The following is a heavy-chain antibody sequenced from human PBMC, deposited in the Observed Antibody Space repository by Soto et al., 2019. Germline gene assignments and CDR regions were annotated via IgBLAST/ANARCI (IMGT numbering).Heavy chain of an antibody. V-gene: IGHV4-59*01. CDR1: GGSISSYY. Sequence: SETLSLTCTVSGGSISSYYWSWIRQPPGKGLEWIGYIYYSGSTNYNPSLKSRVTISVDTSKNQFSLKLSSVTAADTAVYYCARQTPSSSWYYYYYYGMDVWGQGTPVTVSS. CDR2: IYYSGST. CDR3: ARQTPSSSWYYYYYYGMDV. D-gene: IGHD6-13*01. J-gene: IGHJ6*02.